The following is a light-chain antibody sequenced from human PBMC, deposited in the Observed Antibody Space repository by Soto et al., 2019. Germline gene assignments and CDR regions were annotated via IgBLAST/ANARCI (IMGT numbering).Light chain of an antibody. CDR3: CSYAGSSTWVV. V-gene: IGLV2-23*02. CDR2: EVS. CDR1: SSDVGSYNL. Sequence: QPVLTQPASVSGSPGQSITISCTGTSSDVGSYNLVSWYQQHPGKAPKLMIYEVSKWPSGVSNRFSGSKSGNTASLTISGLQAEDGADYYCCSYAGSSTWVVFGGGTELTVL. J-gene: IGLJ2*01.